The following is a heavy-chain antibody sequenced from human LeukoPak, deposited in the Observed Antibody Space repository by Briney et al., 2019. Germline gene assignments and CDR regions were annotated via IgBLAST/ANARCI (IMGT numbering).Heavy chain of an antibody. V-gene: IGHV1-2*02. D-gene: IGHD6-13*01. J-gene: IGHJ5*02. CDR3: VRDKIAAAGGGA. Sequence: ASVKVSCKASGYIFSDYEMHWVRQVPGQGPEWMGWIHPYSGGTNYAQKFQGRLSMTRDMSISTAYMELNTLTSDDTAVYFYVRDKIAAAGGGAWGQGTLVTVSS. CDR2: IHPYSGGT. CDR1: GYIFSDYE.